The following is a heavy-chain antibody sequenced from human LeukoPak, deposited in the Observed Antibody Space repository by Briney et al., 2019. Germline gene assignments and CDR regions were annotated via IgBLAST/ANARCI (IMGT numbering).Heavy chain of an antibody. J-gene: IGHJ6*02. V-gene: IGHV3-66*01. CDR1: EFTVSSNY. Sequence: GGSLRLSYAASEFTVSSNYMSWVRQAPGKGLEWVSVIFSGGGTYYADSVRGRFTISRDNSKNTLYLQMNSLRAEDTAVYYCAREGDIGYYYGMDVWGQGTTVTVSS. CDR3: AREGDIGYYYGMDV. D-gene: IGHD5-12*01. CDR2: IFSGGGT.